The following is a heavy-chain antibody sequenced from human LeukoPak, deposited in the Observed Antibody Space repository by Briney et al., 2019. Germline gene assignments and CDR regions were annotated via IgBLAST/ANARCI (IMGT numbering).Heavy chain of an antibody. D-gene: IGHD3-22*01. CDR2: ISDSGGRT. J-gene: IGHJ4*02. CDR3: AKRGVVIRVILVGFHKEAYYFDS. Sequence: GGSLRLSCAVSGFNLSNYGMSWVRQAPGKGLEWVAGISDSGGRTKYADSVKGRFTISRDNPKNTLYLQMNSLRAEDTAVYFCAKRGVVIRVILVGFHKEAYYFDSWGQGALVTVSS. CDR1: GFNLSNYG. V-gene: IGHV3-23*01.